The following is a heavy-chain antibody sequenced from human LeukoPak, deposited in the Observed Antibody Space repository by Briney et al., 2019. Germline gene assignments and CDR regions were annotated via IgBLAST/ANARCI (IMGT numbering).Heavy chain of an antibody. Sequence: GGSLRLSCAASGFTFGSYSMNWVRQAPGKGLEWVSSISSSSSYIYYADSVKGRFTISRDNAKNSLYLQMNSLRAEDTAVYYCARDNLAITIFGVVTDSYYYYYGMDVWGQGTTVTVSS. J-gene: IGHJ6*02. CDR1: GFTFGSYS. D-gene: IGHD3-3*01. CDR3: ARDNLAITIFGVVTDSYYYYYGMDV. CDR2: ISSSSSYI. V-gene: IGHV3-21*01.